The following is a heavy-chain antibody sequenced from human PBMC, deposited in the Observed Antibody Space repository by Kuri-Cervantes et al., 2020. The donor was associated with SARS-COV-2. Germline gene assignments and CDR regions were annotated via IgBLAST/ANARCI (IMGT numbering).Heavy chain of an antibody. Sequence: SVKVSCKASGGTFSSYAISWVRQAPGQGLEWMGGIIPIFGTANYAQKFQGRVTITTDESTSTAYMELSSLRSEDTAVYYCASSNPDAFDIWGQGTMVTVSS. CDR1: GGTFSSYA. CDR3: ASSNPDAFDI. D-gene: IGHD1-14*01. V-gene: IGHV1-69*05. CDR2: IIPIFGTA. J-gene: IGHJ3*02.